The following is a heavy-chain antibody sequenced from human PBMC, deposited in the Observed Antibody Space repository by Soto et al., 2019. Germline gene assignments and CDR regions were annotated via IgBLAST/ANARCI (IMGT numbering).Heavy chain of an antibody. D-gene: IGHD6-19*01. J-gene: IGHJ4*02. CDR3: ARDNLVSSINY. Sequence: GGSLRLSCAASGFTFSSYSMNWVRQAPGKGLEWVSSISSSSSYIYYADSVKDRFTISRDNAKNSLYLQMNSLRAEDTAVYYCARDNLVSSINYWGQGTLVTVSS. CDR1: GFTFSSYS. CDR2: ISSSSSYI. V-gene: IGHV3-21*01.